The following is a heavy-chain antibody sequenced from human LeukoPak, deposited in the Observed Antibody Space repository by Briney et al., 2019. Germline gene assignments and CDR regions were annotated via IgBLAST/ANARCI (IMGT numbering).Heavy chain of an antibody. CDR2: ISSSSSYI. D-gene: IGHD3-22*01. J-gene: IGHJ4*02. CDR1: GFTFSSYS. Sequence: GGSLRLSCAASGFTFSSYSMNWVRQAPGKGLEGVSSISSSSSYIYYADSVKGRFTISRDNAKNSLYLQMNSLRAEDTAVYYCARDLASHYDSSGYCNYWGQGTLVTVSS. V-gene: IGHV3-21*01. CDR3: ARDLASHYDSSGYCNY.